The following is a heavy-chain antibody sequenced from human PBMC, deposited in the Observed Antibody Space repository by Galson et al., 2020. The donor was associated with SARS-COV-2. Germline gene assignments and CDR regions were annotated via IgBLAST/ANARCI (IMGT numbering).Heavy chain of an antibody. CDR2: MNPNSGNT. Sequence: ASVKVSCKASGYTFTSYDINWVRQATGQGLEWMGWMNPNSGNTGYAQKFQGRVTMTRNTSISTAYMELSSLRSEDTAVYYCARGRDLGRLVREKEIDYWGQGTLVTVSS. D-gene: IGHD6-19*01. CDR1: GYTFTSYD. J-gene: IGHJ4*02. CDR3: ARGRDLGRLVREKEIDY. V-gene: IGHV1-8*01.